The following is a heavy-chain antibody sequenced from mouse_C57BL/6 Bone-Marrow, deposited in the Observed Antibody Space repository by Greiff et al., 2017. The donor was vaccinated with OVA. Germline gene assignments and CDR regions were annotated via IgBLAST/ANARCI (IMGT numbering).Heavy chain of an antibody. D-gene: IGHD1-1*01. Sequence: EVQLQQSGPELVKPGASVKISCKASGYTFTDYYMNWVKQSHGKSLEWIGDINPNNGGTSYNQKFKGKAILTVDKSSSPAYMELRSLTSEDSAVYYCARSDYSGSSPFDYWGQGTTLTVSS. V-gene: IGHV1-26*01. CDR2: INPNNGGT. CDR3: ARSDYSGSSPFDY. J-gene: IGHJ2*01. CDR1: GYTFTDYY.